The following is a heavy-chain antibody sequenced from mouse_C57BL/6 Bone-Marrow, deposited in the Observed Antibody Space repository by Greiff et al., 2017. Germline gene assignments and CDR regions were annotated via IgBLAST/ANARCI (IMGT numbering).Heavy chain of an antibody. Sequence: EVKLMESGAELVRPGASVKLSCTASGFNIKDDYMHWVKQRPEQGLEWIGWIDPENGETEYASKFQGKATITADTSSNTAYLQLSSLTSEDTAVYYCTINWDVADYWGQGTTLTVSS. D-gene: IGHD4-1*01. J-gene: IGHJ2*01. CDR1: GFNIKDDY. CDR2: IDPENGET. V-gene: IGHV14-4*01. CDR3: TINWDVADY.